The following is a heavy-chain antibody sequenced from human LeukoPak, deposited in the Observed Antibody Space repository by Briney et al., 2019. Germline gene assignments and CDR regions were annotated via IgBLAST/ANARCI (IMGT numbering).Heavy chain of an antibody. CDR1: GGSITHYY. CDR2: IYYSATT. J-gene: IGHJ5*02. CDR3: ARGVPFDP. V-gene: IGHV4-59*01. Sequence: SETLSLTCTVSGGSITHYYWSWFRQPPGKGLEWIGYIYYSATTNYNPSLKSRVTISIDASKNQFSLNLTSLTAADTAVYYCARGVPFDPWGQGTQVTVSS. D-gene: IGHD4/OR15-4a*01.